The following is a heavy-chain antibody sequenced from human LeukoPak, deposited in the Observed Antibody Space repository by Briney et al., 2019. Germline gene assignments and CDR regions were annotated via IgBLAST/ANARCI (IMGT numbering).Heavy chain of an antibody. J-gene: IGHJ4*02. V-gene: IGHV4-4*02. CDR1: GDSINSRYW. Sequence: PSETLSLTCAVSGDSINSRYWWTWVRQPPGKGLEWIWDIYQNGSTHYNPSLNRRVTLTIDNSNNQLSLNLRYVTAADPAVYDCAREGTGRTRRGADYWGQGTLVTGSS. D-gene: IGHD1-1*01. CDR3: AREGTGRTRRGADY. CDR2: IYQNGST.